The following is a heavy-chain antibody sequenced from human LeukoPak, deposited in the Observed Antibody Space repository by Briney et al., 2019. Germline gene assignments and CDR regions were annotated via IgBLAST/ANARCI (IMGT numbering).Heavy chain of an antibody. J-gene: IGHJ4*02. Sequence: SGGSLRLSCAASGFTFSSYGMHWVRQAPGKGLEWVAVISYDGSTKYYADSVKGRFTISRDNSKNTLYLQMNSLRAEDTAVYYCAKYAGFGELLPLDYWGQGTLVTVSS. CDR1: GFTFSSYG. V-gene: IGHV3-30*18. CDR2: ISYDGSTK. CDR3: AKYAGFGELLPLDY. D-gene: IGHD3-10*01.